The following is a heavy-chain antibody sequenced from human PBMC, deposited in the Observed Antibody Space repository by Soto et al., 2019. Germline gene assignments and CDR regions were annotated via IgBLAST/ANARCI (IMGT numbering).Heavy chain of an antibody. CDR2: IWYDGSNK. D-gene: IGHD6-19*01. J-gene: IGHJ4*02. Sequence: QVQLVESGGGVVQPGRSLRLSCAASGFTFSSYGMHWVRQAPGKGLEWVAVIWYDGSNKYYADSVKGRFTISRDNSKNTLYLQMNSLRAEDTAVYYCARGNRGGGAVAGPHYFDYWGQGTLVTVSS. CDR1: GFTFSSYG. V-gene: IGHV3-33*01. CDR3: ARGNRGGGAVAGPHYFDY.